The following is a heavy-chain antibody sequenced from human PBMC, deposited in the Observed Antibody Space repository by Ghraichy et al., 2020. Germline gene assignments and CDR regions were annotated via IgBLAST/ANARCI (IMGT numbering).Heavy chain of an antibody. D-gene: IGHD3-10*01. J-gene: IGHJ5*01. CDR1: GASIISSDHY. Sequence: SETLSLTCTVSGASIISSDHYWSWIRQPPGKGLEWIGYIRYGGNTFYSPSLKSRTTISVDTSKRQFSLRLSSVTAADTALYYCARRFAGSGSYSMFDSWGQGTRVSVSS. V-gene: IGHV4-30-4*01. CDR2: IRYGGNT. CDR3: ARRFAGSGSYSMFDS.